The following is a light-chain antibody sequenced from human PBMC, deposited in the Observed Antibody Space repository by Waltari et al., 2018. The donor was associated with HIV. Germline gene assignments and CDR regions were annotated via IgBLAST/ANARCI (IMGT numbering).Light chain of an antibody. CDR2: WAS. CDR1: QIVLYSSNNKNY. V-gene: IGKV4-1*01. CDR3: QQYYSTPRT. J-gene: IGKJ1*01. Sequence: DIVMTQSPDSLAVSLGERATINCKSSQIVLYSSNNKNYLAWYQQKPGQPPKLLIYWASTRESGVPDRVSGSGSGTDFTLTISSLQAEDVAVYYCQQYYSTPRTFGQGTKVEIK.